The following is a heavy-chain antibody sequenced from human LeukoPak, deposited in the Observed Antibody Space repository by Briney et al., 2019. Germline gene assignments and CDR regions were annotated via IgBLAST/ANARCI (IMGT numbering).Heavy chain of an antibody. J-gene: IGHJ3*02. D-gene: IGHD3-9*01. CDR2: ISYDGSNK. Sequence: GGSLRLSCAASGFTFSSYGMHWVRQAPGKGLEWVAVISYDGSNKYYADSVKGRFTISRDNSKNTLYLQMNSLRAEDTAVYYCAKEIFRYFDWPKGDFDIWGPRIMVTACS. CDR3: AKEIFRYFDWPKGDFDI. CDR1: GFTFSSYG. V-gene: IGHV3-30*18.